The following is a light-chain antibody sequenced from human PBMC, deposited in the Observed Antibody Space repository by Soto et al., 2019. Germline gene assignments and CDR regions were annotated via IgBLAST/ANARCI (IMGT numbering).Light chain of an antibody. CDR2: KAS. CDR1: QSISSW. CDR3: QQFNNYPWT. J-gene: IGKJ1*01. V-gene: IGKV1-5*03. Sequence: DIQMTQSPSTLSASLGDRVTITCRASQSISSWLAWYQQKPGKAPKLLIYKASSLESGVPSRFSGSGSGTEFTLTISSLQPDDFATYYCQQFNNYPWTFGKGTKVDIK.